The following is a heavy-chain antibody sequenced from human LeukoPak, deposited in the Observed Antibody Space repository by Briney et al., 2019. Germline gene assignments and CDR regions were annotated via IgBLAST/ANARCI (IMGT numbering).Heavy chain of an antibody. CDR1: GFTFSIYA. Sequence: GGSLRLSCAASGFTFSIYAMSWVRQAPGKGLEWVSSFSGSDGSTYYVDSVQGRFTISRDNSKNTLYLQMNSLRAEDTAVYYCAKGDSYCGGDCYPDWGQGTLVTVSS. J-gene: IGHJ4*02. CDR3: AKGDSYCGGDCYPD. D-gene: IGHD2-21*02. CDR2: FSGSDGST. V-gene: IGHV3-23*01.